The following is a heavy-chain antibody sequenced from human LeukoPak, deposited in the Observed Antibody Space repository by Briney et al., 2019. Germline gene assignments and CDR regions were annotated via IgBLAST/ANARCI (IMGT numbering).Heavy chain of an antibody. CDR3: ARCTTGRTFGSLREIKRSREIDY. J-gene: IGHJ4*02. CDR2: IDSSGGYM. D-gene: IGHD1-1*01. CDR1: GFTFNTYS. Sequence: GSLRLSCEASGFTFNTYSMNWARQAPGKGLEWVSSIDSSGGYMFYADSVKGRFIISRDNAKNSLYLQMNSLRVEDTAVYYCARCTTGRTFGSLREIKRSREIDYWGQGTLVTVSS. V-gene: IGHV3-21*01.